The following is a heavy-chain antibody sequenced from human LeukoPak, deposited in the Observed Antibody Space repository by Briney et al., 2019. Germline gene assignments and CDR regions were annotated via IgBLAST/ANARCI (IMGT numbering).Heavy chain of an antibody. Sequence: PGGSLRLSCAASEFTFRNYDMHWVRQATGTGLEWVSVIGTASNTYYADSVKGRFTISRENGKNSLYLQMNSLRAEDTAVYYCARGSLSGSYGAYDIWGQGTMVTVSS. V-gene: IGHV3-13*04. CDR3: ARGSLSGSYGAYDI. J-gene: IGHJ3*02. D-gene: IGHD1-1*01. CDR1: EFTFRNYD. CDR2: IGTASNT.